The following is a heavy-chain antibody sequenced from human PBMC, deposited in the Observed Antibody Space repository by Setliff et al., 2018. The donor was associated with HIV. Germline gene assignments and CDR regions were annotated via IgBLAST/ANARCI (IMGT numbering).Heavy chain of an antibody. V-gene: IGHV3-15*01. J-gene: IGHJ4*02. CDR2: IQRNADGGTT. CDR1: GGSEFTFSDVW. Sequence: SGGSLRLSCVVSGGSEFTFSDVWVSWVRQAPGKGLEWIGHIQRNADGGTTLYGAPVKGRFTISRDDLRSTLFLQMNALETEDTAMYYCVGAFLGFWGQGTLVTVSS. D-gene: IGHD3-10*01. CDR3: VGAFLGF.